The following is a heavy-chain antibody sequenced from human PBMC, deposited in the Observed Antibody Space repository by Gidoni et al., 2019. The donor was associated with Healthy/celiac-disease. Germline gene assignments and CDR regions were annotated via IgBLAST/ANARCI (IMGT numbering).Heavy chain of an antibody. CDR2: IWYDGSNK. V-gene: IGHV3-33*01. CDR3: ARGGIGGVIAIFDY. J-gene: IGHJ4*02. CDR1: GFPFSSYG. Sequence: QVQLVESGGGVVQPGRSLRLSCAASGFPFSSYGMHWVPQAPGKGLEWVAVIWYDGSNKYYADSVKGRFTISRDNSKNTLYLQMNSLRAEDTAVYYCARGGIGGVIAIFDYWGQGTLVTVSS. D-gene: IGHD3-16*02.